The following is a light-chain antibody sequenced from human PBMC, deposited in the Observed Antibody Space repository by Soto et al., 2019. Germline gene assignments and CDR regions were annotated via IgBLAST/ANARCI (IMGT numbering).Light chain of an antibody. Sequence: SSELTQPPSVSVSPGKTVSITCSGDKLGDKYACWYQQKPGQSPVLVIYQDKKRPSGIPERFSGSNSGITATLTISGTQAMDEADYYCQAWDSSTVVFGGGTKLTVL. J-gene: IGLJ2*01. CDR2: QDK. V-gene: IGLV3-1*01. CDR1: KLGDKY. CDR3: QAWDSSTVV.